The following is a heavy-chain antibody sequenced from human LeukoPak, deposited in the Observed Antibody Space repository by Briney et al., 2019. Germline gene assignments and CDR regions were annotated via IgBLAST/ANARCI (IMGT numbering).Heavy chain of an antibody. V-gene: IGHV1-2*02. CDR3: ARESGSCSSTSCSTNWFDP. CDR1: GYTFTGYY. CDR2: INPNSGGT. J-gene: IGHJ5*02. D-gene: IGHD2-2*01. Sequence: ASVKVSCKASGYTFTGYYMHWVRQAPGQGLEWMGWINPNSGGTNYAQKFQGRVTMTRDTSISTAYMELSRLRSDDTAVYYCARESGSCSSTSCSTNWFDPWGQGTLVTVSS.